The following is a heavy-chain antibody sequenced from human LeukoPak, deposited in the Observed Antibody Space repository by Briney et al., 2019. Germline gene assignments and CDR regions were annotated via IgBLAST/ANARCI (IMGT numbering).Heavy chain of an antibody. Sequence: ASVKVSCTVSGYTLTELSMHWVRQAPGKGLEWMGGFDPEDGETIYAQKFQGRVTMTEDTSTDTAYMELSSLRSEDTAVYYCATGPIVATTFDYWGQGTLVTVSS. V-gene: IGHV1-24*01. J-gene: IGHJ4*02. CDR1: GYTLTELS. CDR2: FDPEDGET. D-gene: IGHD5-12*01. CDR3: ATGPIVATTFDY.